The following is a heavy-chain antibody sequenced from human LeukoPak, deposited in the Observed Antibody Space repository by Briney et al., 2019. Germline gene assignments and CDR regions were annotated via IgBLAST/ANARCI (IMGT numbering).Heavy chain of an antibody. Sequence: PGGSLRLSCAASGFTFSSYGMHWVRQAPGKGLEWVSYISSSSGTIYYADSVRGRFTISRDNAKNSLYLQMNSLRAEDTAVYYCASSIVADGTSPFDYWGQGTLVTVSS. V-gene: IGHV3-48*04. J-gene: IGHJ4*02. CDR3: ASSIVADGTSPFDY. CDR2: ISSSSGTI. CDR1: GFTFSSYG. D-gene: IGHD6-13*01.